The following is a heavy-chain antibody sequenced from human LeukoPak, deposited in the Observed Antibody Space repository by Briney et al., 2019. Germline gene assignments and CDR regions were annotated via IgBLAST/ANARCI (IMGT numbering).Heavy chain of an antibody. Sequence: SETLSLTCTVSGGSISSSSYYWGWIRQPPGKGLEWIGSIYYSGSTYYNPSLKGRVTISVDTSKNQFSLKLSSVTAADTAVYYCARDMDCSSTSCYLIPGWFDPWGQGTLVTVSS. V-gene: IGHV4-39*07. J-gene: IGHJ5*02. D-gene: IGHD2-2*01. CDR1: GGSISSSSYY. CDR3: ARDMDCSSTSCYLIPGWFDP. CDR2: IYYSGST.